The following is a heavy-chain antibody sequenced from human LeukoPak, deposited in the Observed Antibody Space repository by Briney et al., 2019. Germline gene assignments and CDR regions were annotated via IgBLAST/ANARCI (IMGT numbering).Heavy chain of an antibody. Sequence: PSETLSLTCAVYGGSFSGYYWSWIRQPPGKGLEWIGEINHSGSTNYNPSLKTRVTISIDTSKNQFSLKLSSVTAADTAVYYCARGHSEYDVLTGYLPHNAFDIWGQGTMVTVSS. CDR2: INHSGST. J-gene: IGHJ3*02. CDR3: ARGHSEYDVLTGYLPHNAFDI. CDR1: GGSFSGYY. D-gene: IGHD3-9*01. V-gene: IGHV4-34*01.